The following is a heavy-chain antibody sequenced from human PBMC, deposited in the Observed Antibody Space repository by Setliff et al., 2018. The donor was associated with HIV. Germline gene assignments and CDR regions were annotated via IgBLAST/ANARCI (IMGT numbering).Heavy chain of an antibody. CDR1: GYTFIEDY. J-gene: IGHJ5*02. V-gene: IGHV1-69-2*01. D-gene: IGHD6-25*01. Sequence: ASVKVSCKTSGYTFIEDYIHWVRQAPGKGFEWMGRVDPADSGAIVALQFQGRLFLGADTSTDTAYMELTGLTSEDAAMYYCAPVSSGWFDPWGQGTLVTVSS. CDR3: APVSSGWFDP. CDR2: VDPADSGA.